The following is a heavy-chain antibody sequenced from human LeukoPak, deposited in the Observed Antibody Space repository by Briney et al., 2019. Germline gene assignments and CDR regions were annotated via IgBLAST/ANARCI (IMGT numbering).Heavy chain of an antibody. CDR1: GGTFSSYA. CDR2: IIPIFGTA. D-gene: IGHD6-13*01. V-gene: IGHV1-69*13. J-gene: IGHJ4*02. Sequence: SVKVSCKASGGTFSSYAISWVRQAPGQGLEWMGGIIPIFGTANYAQKFQGRVTITADESTSTAYMELGSLRPEDTAVYYCAREEAAAGFDYWGQGTLVTVSS. CDR3: AREEAAAGFDY.